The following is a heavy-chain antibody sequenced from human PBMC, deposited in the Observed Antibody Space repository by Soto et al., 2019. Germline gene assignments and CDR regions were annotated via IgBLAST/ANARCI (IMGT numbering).Heavy chain of an antibody. CDR1: VFTFSSYA. Sequence: GGSLRLSCAASVFTFSSYAMSWVRQAPGKGLEWVSAISGSGGSTYYADSVKGRFTISRDNSKNTLYLQMNSLRAEDTAVYYCAKKFLEWLLEGPPDYYYGMDVWGQGTTVTVSS. D-gene: IGHD3-3*01. J-gene: IGHJ6*01. CDR3: AKKFLEWLLEGPPDYYYGMDV. CDR2: ISGSGGST. V-gene: IGHV3-23*01.